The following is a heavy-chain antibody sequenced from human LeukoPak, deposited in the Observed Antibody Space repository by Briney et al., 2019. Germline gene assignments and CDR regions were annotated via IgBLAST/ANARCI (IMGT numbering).Heavy chain of an antibody. J-gene: IGHJ5*02. CDR1: GYTFTDYY. CDR2: IKTSTGDT. V-gene: IGHV1-2*02. CDR3: ARGGYCTSSTCCTELDP. D-gene: IGHD2-2*02. Sequence: ASVRVSCRASGYTFTDYYIHWVRQAPGQGLEWMGWIKTSTGDTVYAQKFQGRVTVTRDTSITTVYMELSSLRSDDTASYYCARGGYCTSSTCCTELDPWGQGTLVTVSS.